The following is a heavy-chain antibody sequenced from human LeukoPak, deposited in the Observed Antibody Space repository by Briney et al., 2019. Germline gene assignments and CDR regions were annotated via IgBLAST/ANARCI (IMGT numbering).Heavy chain of an antibody. CDR1: GFTFSSYS. J-gene: IGHJ4*02. Sequence: GGSLRLSCAASGFTFSSYSMNWVRQAPGKGLEWVSSISSSSSYIYYADSVKGRFTISRDNAKNSLYLQMNSLRAKDTAVYYCATIPVRGVIITTPSHYWGQGTLVTVSS. CDR3: ATIPVRGVIITTPSHY. V-gene: IGHV3-21*01. CDR2: ISSSSSYI. D-gene: IGHD3-10*01.